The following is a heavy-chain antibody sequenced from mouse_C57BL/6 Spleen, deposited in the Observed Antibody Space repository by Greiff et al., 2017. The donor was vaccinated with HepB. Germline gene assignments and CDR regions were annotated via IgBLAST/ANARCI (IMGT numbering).Heavy chain of an antibody. CDR1: GFTFSDYG. CDR2: ISSGSSTI. D-gene: IGHD1-1*01. CDR3: ARTSSYHWYFDV. V-gene: IGHV5-17*01. J-gene: IGHJ1*03. Sequence: EVMLVESGGGLVKPGGSLKLSCAASGFTFSDYGMHWVRQAPEKGLEWVAYISSGSSTICYADTVKGRFTISRDNAKNTLFLQMTSLRSEDTAMYYCARTSSYHWYFDVWGTGTTVTVSS.